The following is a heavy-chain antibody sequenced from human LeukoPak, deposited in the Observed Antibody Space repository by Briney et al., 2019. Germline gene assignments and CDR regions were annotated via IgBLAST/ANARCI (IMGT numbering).Heavy chain of an antibody. Sequence: PGGSLRHSCAASGFTFSSYAMSWVRQAPGKGLEWVANIKEDGTETYCVDSVKGRFTISRDNAKNSLYLQMNSLRVEDTAVYYCAKEGRSLQTYWGQGTLVTVSS. D-gene: IGHD5-24*01. CDR2: IKEDGTET. CDR3: AKEGRSLQTY. J-gene: IGHJ4*02. CDR1: GFTFSSYA. V-gene: IGHV3-7*03.